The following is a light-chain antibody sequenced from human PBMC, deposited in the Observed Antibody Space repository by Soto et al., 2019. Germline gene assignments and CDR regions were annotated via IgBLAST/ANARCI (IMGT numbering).Light chain of an antibody. Sequence: DIQMTQSPSSLSASVGDRVTISCQASQDISNYLNWYQQKPGKAPKLLIYDASSLETGVPSRFGGRGFGTDFTFTISSLQPEDVATYYCQQYGNPARTFGGGTKVDIK. CDR3: QQYGNPART. CDR1: QDISNY. CDR2: DAS. V-gene: IGKV1-33*01. J-gene: IGKJ4*01.